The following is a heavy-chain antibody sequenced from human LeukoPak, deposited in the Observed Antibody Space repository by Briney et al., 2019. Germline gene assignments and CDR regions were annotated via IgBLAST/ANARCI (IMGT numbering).Heavy chain of an antibody. D-gene: IGHD4-17*01. V-gene: IGHV4-34*01. J-gene: IGHJ4*02. CDR2: IDYGGGT. Sequence: PSETLSLTCAVYGRSSSGSYWSWIRQPPGKGLEWIGEIDYGGGTNSHPSLKSRVTISVDTSKNQFSLKLSSVTAADTAVYYCARVGTVTIGYWGQGTLVTVSS. CDR3: ARVGTVTIGY. CDR1: GRSSSGSY.